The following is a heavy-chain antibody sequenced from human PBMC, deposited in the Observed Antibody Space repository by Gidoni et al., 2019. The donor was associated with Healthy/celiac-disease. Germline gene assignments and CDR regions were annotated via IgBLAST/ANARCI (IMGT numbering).Heavy chain of an antibody. CDR1: GFTFSRYG. J-gene: IGHJ3*02. V-gene: IGHV3-30*18. Sequence: QVQLVESGGGVVQPGRSLRLSCAASGFTFSRYGMHWVRQAPGKGLEWVAVISYDGSNKYYADSVKGRFTISRDNSKNTLYLQMNSLRAEDTAVYYCAKSLRDYYDSSLRKSDAFDIWGQGTVVTVSS. D-gene: IGHD3-22*01. CDR2: ISYDGSNK. CDR3: AKSLRDYYDSSLRKSDAFDI.